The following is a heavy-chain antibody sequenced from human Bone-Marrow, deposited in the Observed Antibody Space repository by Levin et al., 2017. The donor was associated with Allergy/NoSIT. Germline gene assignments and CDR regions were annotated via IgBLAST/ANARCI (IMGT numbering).Heavy chain of an antibody. CDR2: ISSSSSNI. D-gene: IGHD2-21*01. J-gene: IGHJ6*02. V-gene: IGHV3-21*04. CDR1: GFNFSIYG. Sequence: TGGSLRLSCAASGFNFSIYGMNWVRQAPGKGLEWVSSISSSSSNIYHADSLKGRFTISRDNAKNSLYLQMKSLRAEDTAVYYCARDRTNGIVTNYGMDVWGQGTTVTVSS. CDR3: ARDRTNGIVTNYGMDV.